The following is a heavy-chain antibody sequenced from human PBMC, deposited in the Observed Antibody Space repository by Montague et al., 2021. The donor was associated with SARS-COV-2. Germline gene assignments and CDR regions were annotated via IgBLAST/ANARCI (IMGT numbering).Heavy chain of an antibody. CDR1: GGSFSGYY. V-gene: IGHV3-21*01. Sequence: ETLSLTCAVHGGSFSGYYWSWIRQPPAKGLEWVSSISSSSSYIYYADSVKGLFTISRDNAKHSLYLQMNSLRAEDTAVYYSARDLAIVVVPAADLYYYNGMDVWGQGTTVTVSS. J-gene: IGHJ6*02. D-gene: IGHD2-2*01. CDR2: ISSSSSYI. CDR3: ARDLAIVVVPAADLYYYNGMDV.